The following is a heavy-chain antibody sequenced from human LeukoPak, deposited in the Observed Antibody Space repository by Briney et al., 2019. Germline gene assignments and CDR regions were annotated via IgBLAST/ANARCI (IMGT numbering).Heavy chain of an antibody. CDR1: GGSISSSLYY. J-gene: IGHJ4*02. CDR2: IYYSGTT. V-gene: IGHV4-39*01. D-gene: IGHD3-22*01. CDR3: ARHEDGYYSLSSGYYFDS. Sequence: KASETLSLTCTVSGGSISSSLYYWGWIRQPPGKGLEWIGSIYYSGTTYYNPSLKGRLTMSVDTSKNQFSLRLSSVTAADTAVYYCARHEDGYYSLSSGYYFDSWGQGTLVTVSS.